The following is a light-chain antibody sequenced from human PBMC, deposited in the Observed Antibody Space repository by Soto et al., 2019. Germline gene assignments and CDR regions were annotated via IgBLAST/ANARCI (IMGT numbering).Light chain of an antibody. V-gene: IGLV2-14*01. J-gene: IGLJ1*01. CDR1: SSDVGGYNY. CDR3: SSYTSSSTYV. CDR2: DVS. Sequence: QSALTQRASVSGSPGQSITISCTGTSSDVGGYNYVSWYQQHPGKAPKLMIYDVSNRPSGVSNRFSGSKSGNTASLTISGLQAEDEADYYCSSYTSSSTYVFGTGTKVTVL.